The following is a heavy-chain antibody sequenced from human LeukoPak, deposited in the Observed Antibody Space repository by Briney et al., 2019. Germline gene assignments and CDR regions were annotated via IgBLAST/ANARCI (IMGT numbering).Heavy chain of an antibody. CDR3: ATEEYSSGWLFDY. J-gene: IGHJ4*02. D-gene: IGHD6-19*01. CDR1: GFTFSNYW. Sequence: PGGSLRPSCVVPGFTFSNYWMSWVRQAPGKGLEWVANIKQDGSETYYVDSVKGRFTISRDKAKNSLYLQMNSLRAEDTAVYYCATEEYSSGWLFDYWGQGTLVTVSS. V-gene: IGHV3-7*01. CDR2: IKQDGSET.